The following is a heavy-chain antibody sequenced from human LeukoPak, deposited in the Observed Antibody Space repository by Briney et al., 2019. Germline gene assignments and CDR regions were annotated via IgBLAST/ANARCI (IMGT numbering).Heavy chain of an antibody. J-gene: IGHJ4*02. CDR3: ATSRGYNSGYRALELPPSPID. CDR2: ISSSSPYI. D-gene: IGHD5-18*01. V-gene: IGHV3-21*01. CDR1: TFTFNSYS. Sequence: GGYLSLNSSASTFTFNSYSMNWLPPAPGQELEGVLSISSSSPYIYYADIGKGRFTISRDNAKNSLFLQMNSLRAEDTAAYYCATSRGYNSGYRALELPPSPIDWGQGTLVTVSS.